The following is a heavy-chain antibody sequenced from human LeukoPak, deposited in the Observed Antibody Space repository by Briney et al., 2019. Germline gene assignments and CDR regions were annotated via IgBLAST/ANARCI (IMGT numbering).Heavy chain of an antibody. D-gene: IGHD6-13*01. J-gene: IGHJ6*03. CDR1: GYTFTGYY. Sequence: ASVKVSCKASGYTFTGYYMHWVRQAPGQGLEWMGWINPNSGGTNYAQKFQGRVTMTRDTSISTAYMELSRLRSDDTAVYYCAREQQLALYYYYYYMDVWGKGTTVTISS. CDR3: AREQQLALYYYYYYMDV. CDR2: INPNSGGT. V-gene: IGHV1-2*02.